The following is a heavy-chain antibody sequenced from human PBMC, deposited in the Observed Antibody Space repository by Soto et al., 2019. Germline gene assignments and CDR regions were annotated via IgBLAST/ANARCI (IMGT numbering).Heavy chain of an antibody. Sequence: PGGSLRLSCAASGFTFSSYWMSWVRQAPGKGLEWVSAISGSGGSTYYADSVKGRFTISRDNSKNTLYLQMNSLRAEDTAVYYCASLIAAAGNYWGQGTLVTVSS. D-gene: IGHD6-13*01. J-gene: IGHJ4*02. CDR1: GFTFSSYW. V-gene: IGHV3-23*01. CDR2: ISGSGGST. CDR3: ASLIAAAGNY.